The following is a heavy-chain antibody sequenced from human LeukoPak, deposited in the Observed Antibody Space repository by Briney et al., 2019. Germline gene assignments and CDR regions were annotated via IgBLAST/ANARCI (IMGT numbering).Heavy chain of an antibody. V-gene: IGHV1-69*13. CDR2: IIPIFGTA. CDR1: GGTFSSYA. D-gene: IGHD6-13*01. CDR3: ARDPRQQLVISAFDI. Sequence: GASVKVSCKASGGTFSSYAISWVRQAPGQGLEWMGGIIPIFGTANYDQKFQGRVTITADESTSTAYMELSSLRAEDTAVYYCARDPRQQLVISAFDIWGQGTMVTVSS. J-gene: IGHJ3*02.